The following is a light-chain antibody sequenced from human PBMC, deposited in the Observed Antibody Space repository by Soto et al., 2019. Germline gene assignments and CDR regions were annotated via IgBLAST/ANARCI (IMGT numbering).Light chain of an antibody. J-gene: IGKJ4*01. V-gene: IGKV3-11*01. CDR3: QQSDNWPPT. Sequence: EIVLTQSPATLSLSPGESATLSCRASQSVNSYLAWYQQRPGQAPSLLMYDASSRATGIPARFSGSGSGTDFTLTISSLEPEDFAVYYCQQSDNWPPTFGGGTKLKIK. CDR2: DAS. CDR1: QSVNSY.